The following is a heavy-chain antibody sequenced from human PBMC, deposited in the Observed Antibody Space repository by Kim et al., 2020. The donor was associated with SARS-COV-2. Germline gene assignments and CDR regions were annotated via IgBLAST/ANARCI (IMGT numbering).Heavy chain of an antibody. Sequence: YADSVKGRFTISRDNSKNTLYLQMNSLRAEDTAVYYCARGVQWLGSFDYWGQGTLVTVSS. D-gene: IGHD6-19*01. J-gene: IGHJ4*02. CDR3: ARGVQWLGSFDY. V-gene: IGHV3-30*01.